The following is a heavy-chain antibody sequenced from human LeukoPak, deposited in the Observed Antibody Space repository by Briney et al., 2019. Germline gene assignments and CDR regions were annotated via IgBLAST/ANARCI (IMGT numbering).Heavy chain of an antibody. Sequence: ASVKVSCKASGYTFTGYYMHWVRQAPGQGLEWMGWINPNSGGTNYAQKFQGRVTMTRDTSISTAYMELSRLGSDDTAVYYCWGYGDYPNLFDYWGRGTLVTVSS. D-gene: IGHD4-17*01. V-gene: IGHV1-2*02. CDR1: GYTFTGYY. J-gene: IGHJ4*02. CDR3: WGYGDYPNLFDY. CDR2: INPNSGGT.